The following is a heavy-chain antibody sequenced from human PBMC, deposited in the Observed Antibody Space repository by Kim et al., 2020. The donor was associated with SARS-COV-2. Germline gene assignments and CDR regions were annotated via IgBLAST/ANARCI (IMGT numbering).Heavy chain of an antibody. D-gene: IGHD1-1*01. CDR2: ISSSSSYI. V-gene: IGHV3-21*01. J-gene: IGHJ4*02. CDR3: AREPGTPHPFDY. Sequence: GGSLRLSCAASGFTFSSYSMNWVRQAPGKGLEWVSSISSSSSYIYYADSVKGRFTISRDNAKNSLYLQMNSLRAEDTALYYCAREPGTPHPFDYWGQGTLVTVSS. CDR1: GFTFSSYS.